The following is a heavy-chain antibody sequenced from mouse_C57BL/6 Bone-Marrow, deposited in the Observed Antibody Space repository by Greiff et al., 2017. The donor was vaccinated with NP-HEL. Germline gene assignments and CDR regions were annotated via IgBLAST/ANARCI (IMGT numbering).Heavy chain of an antibody. Sequence: EVQGVESGGGLVKPGGSLKLSCAASGFTFSSYAMSWVRQTPEKRLEWVATISDGGSYTYYPDNVKGRFTISRDNAKNNLYLQMSHLKSEDTAMYYCARDGSSWDYWGQGTTLTVSS. J-gene: IGHJ2*01. V-gene: IGHV5-4*01. CDR3: ARDGSSWDY. CDR2: ISDGGSYT. CDR1: GFTFSSYA. D-gene: IGHD1-1*01.